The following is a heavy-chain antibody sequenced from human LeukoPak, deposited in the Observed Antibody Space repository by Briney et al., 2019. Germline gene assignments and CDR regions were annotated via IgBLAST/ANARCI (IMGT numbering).Heavy chain of an antibody. D-gene: IGHD4-23*01. V-gene: IGHV4-38-2*02. Sequence: PSETLSLTCTVSGCSISSGYYWDWIRQPPGKGLEWIGGIYHSGSTYYNPSLKSRVTMSVDTSKNQFSLKLRSVTAADTAVYYCARVYYGGNPYFDYWGQGTLVTVSS. J-gene: IGHJ4*02. CDR3: ARVYYGGNPYFDY. CDR2: IYHSGST. CDR1: GCSISSGYY.